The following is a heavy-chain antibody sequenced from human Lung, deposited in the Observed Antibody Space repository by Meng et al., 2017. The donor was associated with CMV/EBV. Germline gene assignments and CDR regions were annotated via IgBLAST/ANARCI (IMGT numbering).Heavy chain of an antibody. V-gene: IGHV3-48*04. CDR2: ISATGDTI. Sequence: GESXKISCAGSGFTFRSYGMSCVRQAPGRGLGWISYISATGDTIHYADSVKGRFTVSRDNTKSSVYLRMNSMGAEDTAVYYCARDRDTHYCYRDSCYGLAYWXQGTLVTVSS. CDR1: GFTFRSYG. D-gene: IGHD3-16*02. J-gene: IGHJ4*02. CDR3: ARDRDTHYCYRDSCYGLAY.